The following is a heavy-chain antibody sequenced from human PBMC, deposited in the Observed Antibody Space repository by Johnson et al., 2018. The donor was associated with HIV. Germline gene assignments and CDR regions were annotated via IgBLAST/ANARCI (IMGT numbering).Heavy chain of an antibody. J-gene: IGHJ3*02. CDR1: GFTFDDYA. D-gene: IGHD5-18*01. CDR3: AKDTAMLRSSAAFDI. Sequence: VKLVESGGGLVQPGRSLRLSCAASGFTFDDYAMHWVRQAPGKGLEWVSGISWNSGSIGYADSVKGRFTISRDNAKNSLYLQMNSLRPDDTAVYYCAKDTAMLRSSAAFDIWGQGTMVTVSS. CDR2: ISWNSGSI. V-gene: IGHV3-9*01.